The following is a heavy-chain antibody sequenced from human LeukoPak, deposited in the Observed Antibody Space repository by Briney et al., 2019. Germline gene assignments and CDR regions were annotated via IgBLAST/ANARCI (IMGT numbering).Heavy chain of an antibody. CDR1: GYTFTSYG. Sequence: ASVKVSCKASGYTFTSYGISWVRQAPGQGLEWMGWINAYNGNTNYAQKLQGRVTMTTDTTTSTAYMELRSLRSEDTAVYYCARFEVRAYYDFWSGYYKGGLDYWGQGTLVTVSS. V-gene: IGHV1-18*01. D-gene: IGHD3-3*01. CDR3: ARFEVRAYYDFWSGYYKGGLDY. CDR2: INAYNGNT. J-gene: IGHJ4*02.